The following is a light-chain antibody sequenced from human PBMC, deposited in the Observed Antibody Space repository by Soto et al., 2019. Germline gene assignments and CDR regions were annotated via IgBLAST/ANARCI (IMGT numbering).Light chain of an antibody. CDR1: SSDVGAYNY. CDR3: NSYTSFNTVV. J-gene: IGLJ3*02. CDR2: DVS. V-gene: IGLV2-14*03. Sequence: QSALTQPASVSGSPGQSITISCTGTSSDVGAYNYVSWYLQYPGKAPQLMIYDVSIRPSGVSNRFSGSKSGNTASLTISGLQAEDEADYYCNSYTSFNTVVFGGGTQLTVL.